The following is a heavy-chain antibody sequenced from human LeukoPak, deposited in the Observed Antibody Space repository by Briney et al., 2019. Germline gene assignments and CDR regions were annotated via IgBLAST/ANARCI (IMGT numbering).Heavy chain of an antibody. D-gene: IGHD2-2*01. V-gene: IGHV1-46*01. J-gene: IGHJ4*02. CDR3: ARDGPTAAPFDY. CDR2: INPSGGST. Sequence: ASVKVSCKASGYRFTSYDMHWVRQAPGQGLEWMGIINPSGGSTSYAQRFQGRVAMTRDTSATTVYMEVNSLTSEDTAVYFCARDGPTAAPFDYWGQGTLVTVSS. CDR1: GYRFTSYD.